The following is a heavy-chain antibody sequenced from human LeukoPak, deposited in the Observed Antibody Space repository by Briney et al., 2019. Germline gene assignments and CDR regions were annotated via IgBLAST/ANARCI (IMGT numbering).Heavy chain of an antibody. CDR1: GGSISSGGYY. CDR2: IYYSGST. V-gene: IGHV4-39*01. D-gene: IGHD1-7*01. CDR3: ARSVGAWNSKPSWFDP. J-gene: IGHJ5*02. Sequence: PSETLSLTCTVSGGSISSGGYYWGWIRQPPGKGLEWIGSIYYSGSTYYNPSLKSRVTISVDTSKNQFSLKLSSVTAADTAVYYCARSVGAWNSKPSWFDPWGQGTLVTVSS.